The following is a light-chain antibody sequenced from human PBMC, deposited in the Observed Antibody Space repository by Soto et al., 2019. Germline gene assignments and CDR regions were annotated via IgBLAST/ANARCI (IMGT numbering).Light chain of an antibody. CDR1: QSVSSK. J-gene: IGKJ1*01. Sequence: IVIPHSTSTLSVSPGERVPLSCRASQSVSSKLAWYQQKPGQAPSLLIYGAFTRATGIPARFSGTGSGTEFTLTISSLQSEDFALYYCQQYNDWPLTFGQGTKVDIK. CDR2: GAF. CDR3: QQYNDWPLT. V-gene: IGKV3-15*01.